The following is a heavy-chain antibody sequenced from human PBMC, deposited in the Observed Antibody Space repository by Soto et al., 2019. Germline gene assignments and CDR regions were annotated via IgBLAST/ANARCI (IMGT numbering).Heavy chain of an antibody. V-gene: IGHV1-18*01. CDR2: VNTYNGNP. D-gene: IGHD3-3*02. Sequence: QVQLVQSGVEVKKPGASVKVSCKASGYTFTNYAISWVRQAPGRGLEWMGWVNTYNGNPNYAQIFQGRVTMTTDTTTGPAYQELGSLKSDHPAGYYRAKDSPVSTDLARVESWGQGTLVTVSS. CDR1: GYTFTNYA. CDR3: AKDSPVSTDLARVES. J-gene: IGHJ4*02.